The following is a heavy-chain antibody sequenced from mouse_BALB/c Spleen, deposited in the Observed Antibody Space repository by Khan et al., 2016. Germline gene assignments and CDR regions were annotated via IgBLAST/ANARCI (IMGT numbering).Heavy chain of an antibody. Sequence: QVQLQQPGAELVRPGSSVKLSCKASGYAFSSYWMNWVKQRPGQGLEWIGQIYPGGGDTNYNGKFKGKATLTADNSSSTAYMQLSSLTFEDSEVQCCARVNGASEALAYGGQGTLVTVSA. D-gene: IGHD2-1*01. V-gene: IGHV1-80*01. CDR2: IYPGGGDT. J-gene: IGHJ3*01. CDR3: ARVNGASEALAY. CDR1: GYAFSSYW.